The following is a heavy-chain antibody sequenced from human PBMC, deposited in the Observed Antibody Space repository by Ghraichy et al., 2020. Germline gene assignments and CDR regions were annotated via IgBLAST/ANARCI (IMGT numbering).Heavy chain of an antibody. V-gene: IGHV3-11*01. Sequence: GGSLRLSCAASGFTFSDYYMNWIRQAPGKGLEWVSYISSSGRTIFYADSVKGRFTISRDNAKNSLYLQMNSLRAEDTAVYYCVRAPSSMIVVAKLDFWGQGTLFTVSS. CDR3: VRAPSSMIVVAKLDF. CDR1: GFTFSDYY. J-gene: IGHJ4*02. D-gene: IGHD3-22*01. CDR2: ISSSGRTI.